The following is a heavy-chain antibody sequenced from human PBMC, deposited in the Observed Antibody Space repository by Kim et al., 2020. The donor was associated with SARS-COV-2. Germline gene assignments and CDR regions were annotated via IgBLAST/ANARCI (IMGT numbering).Heavy chain of an antibody. CDR1: GFTFSSYS. D-gene: IGHD3-22*01. V-gene: IGHV3-48*02. J-gene: IGHJ3*02. CDR3: ASGRHYYDSSGSGTFDI. Sequence: GGSLRLSCAASGFTFSSYSMNWVRQAPGKGLEWVSYISSSSSTIYYADSVKGRFTISRDNAKNSLYLQMNSLRDEDTAVYYCASGRHYYDSSGSGTFDIWGQGTMVTVSS. CDR2: ISSSSSTI.